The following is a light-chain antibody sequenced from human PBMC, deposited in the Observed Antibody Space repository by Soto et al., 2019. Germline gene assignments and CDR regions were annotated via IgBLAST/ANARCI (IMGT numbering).Light chain of an antibody. CDR1: QSVSNN. Sequence: EIVMTQSPATLSVSPGERATLSCRASQSVSNNLAWYQKKPGQAPRLLIYGASTRATGIPARFSGSGSGTEFTLTISSLQSEDFAGYYCQQYKNWWTFGQGTKVEIK. V-gene: IGKV3-15*01. CDR3: QQYKNWWT. CDR2: GAS. J-gene: IGKJ1*01.